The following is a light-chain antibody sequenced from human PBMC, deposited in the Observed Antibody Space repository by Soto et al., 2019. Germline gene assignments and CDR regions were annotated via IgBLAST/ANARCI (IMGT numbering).Light chain of an antibody. J-gene: IGKJ2*01. CDR1: QSVSSN. V-gene: IGKV3-15*01. CDR3: QQYNNWPYT. Sequence: EIVMTQSPATLSVSPVEIATLSCMASQSVSSNLAWYQQKPGQAPRLLIYGASTRATGIPARFSGSGSGTEFTLTISSLQSEDFAVYYCQQYNNWPYTFGQGTKVDIK. CDR2: GAS.